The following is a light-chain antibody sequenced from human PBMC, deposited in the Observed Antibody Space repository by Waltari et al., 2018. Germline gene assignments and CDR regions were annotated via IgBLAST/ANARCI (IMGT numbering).Light chain of an antibody. CDR1: NIGRKS. V-gene: IGLV3-21*04. Sequence: YVLTQPPSVSVDPGKTARLTCGGDNIGRKSVNWYQQKPGQAPGLGMFYDSDRPSEIPERFSGSNSGNTATLTISWVEAGDEADYHCQVWDDVTDSGVFGGGTKLTVL. CDR3: QVWDDVTDSGV. J-gene: IGLJ3*02. CDR2: YDS.